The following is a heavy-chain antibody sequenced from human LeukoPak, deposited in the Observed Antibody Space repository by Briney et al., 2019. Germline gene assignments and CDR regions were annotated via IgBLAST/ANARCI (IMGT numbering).Heavy chain of an antibody. CDR1: GFTFSNYW. V-gene: IGHV3-23*01. CDR3: ARERAAAGTTYYFDY. Sequence: PGGSLRLSCAASGFTFSNYWMTWVRQAPGKGLEWVSAISGSGGSTYYADSVKGRFTISRDNSKNTLYLQMNSLRAEDTAVYYCARERAAAGTTYYFDYWGQGTLVTVSS. CDR2: ISGSGGST. D-gene: IGHD6-13*01. J-gene: IGHJ4*02.